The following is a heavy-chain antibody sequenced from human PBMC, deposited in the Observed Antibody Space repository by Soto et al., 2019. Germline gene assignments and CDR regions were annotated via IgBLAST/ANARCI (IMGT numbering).Heavy chain of an antibody. CDR2: IYYSGST. Sequence: SETLSLTCTVSGGSISSYYWTWIRQPPGKGLEWIGYIYYSGSTYYNPSLKSRVTISVDTSKNQFSLRLNSVTAADTAVYYCARSTVNTIYYYGMDLWGQGTTVTVSS. CDR3: ARSTVNTIYYYGMDL. D-gene: IGHD4-17*01. J-gene: IGHJ6*02. V-gene: IGHV4-59*01. CDR1: GGSISSYY.